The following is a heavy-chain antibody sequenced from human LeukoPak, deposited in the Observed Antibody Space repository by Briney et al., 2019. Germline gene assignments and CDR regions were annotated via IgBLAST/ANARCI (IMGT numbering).Heavy chain of an antibody. CDR3: ARVFDFWSGYYQGYYFDY. V-gene: IGHV4-59*07. D-gene: IGHD3-3*01. CDR2: IYYSGST. J-gene: IGHJ4*02. Sequence: SDPLSLICTVSGGPISSYYWIWLRQPPGKGLEWIGYIYYSGSTNYNHSLKSRVTISVATSKNQFSLKLSSVTAADTAVYYCARVFDFWSGYYQGYYFDYWGQGTLVTASS. CDR1: GGPISSYY.